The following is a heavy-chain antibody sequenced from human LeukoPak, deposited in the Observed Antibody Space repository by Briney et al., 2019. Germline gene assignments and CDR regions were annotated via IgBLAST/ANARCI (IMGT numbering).Heavy chain of an antibody. V-gene: IGHV3-48*02. J-gene: IGHJ4*02. CDR1: KFTFRDAW. Sequence: PGGSLRLSCVGSKFTFRDAWTSWVRQAPGKGLEWISYISSSSSTIYYADSVKGRFTISRDNAKNSLYLQMNSLRDEDMALYYCARQPYLNFDYWGQGTLVTVSS. CDR3: ARQPYLNFDY. CDR2: ISSSSSTI.